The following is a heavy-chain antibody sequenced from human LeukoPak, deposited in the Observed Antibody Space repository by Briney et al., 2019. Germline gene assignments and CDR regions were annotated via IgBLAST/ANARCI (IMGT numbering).Heavy chain of an antibody. CDR1: GGSISTYY. J-gene: IGHJ6*03. CDR3: ARDNIVATITYYYYYMDV. Sequence: SETLSLTCTVSGGSISTYYWSWIRQLPGKGLEWIGYIYYTGSTSYNPSLKSRVTISVDTSKNQFSLKLSSVTAADTAVYYCARDNIVATITYYYYYMDVWGKGTTVTISS. V-gene: IGHV4-59*12. D-gene: IGHD5-12*01. CDR2: IYYTGST.